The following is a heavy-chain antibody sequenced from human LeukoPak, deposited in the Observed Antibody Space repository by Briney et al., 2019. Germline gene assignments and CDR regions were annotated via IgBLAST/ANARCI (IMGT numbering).Heavy chain of an antibody. CDR1: GGSISSGGYY. D-gene: IGHD5-18*01. CDR2: IYYSGST. Sequence: SETLSLTCTVSGGSISSGGYYWSWIRQHPGNGLEWIGYIYYSGSTYYNPSLKSRVTISVDTSKNQFSLKLSSVTAADTAVYYCASSRVVDTAMVYWGQGTLVAVSS. V-gene: IGHV4-31*03. J-gene: IGHJ4*02. CDR3: ASSRVVDTAMVY.